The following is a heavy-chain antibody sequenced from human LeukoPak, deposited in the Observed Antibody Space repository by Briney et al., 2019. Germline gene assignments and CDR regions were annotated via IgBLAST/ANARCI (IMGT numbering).Heavy chain of an antibody. D-gene: IGHD3-16*02. V-gene: IGHV4-34*01. CDR2: INHSGST. CDR3: ARGRPSIVMITFGGVIPFDY. J-gene: IGHJ4*02. CDR1: GGSFSGYY. Sequence: PSETLSLTCAVYGGSFSGYYWSWIRQPPGKGLEWIGEINHSGSTNYNPSLKSRVTISVDTSKNQFSLKLSSVTAADTAVYHCARGRPSIVMITFGGVIPFDYWGQGTLVTVSS.